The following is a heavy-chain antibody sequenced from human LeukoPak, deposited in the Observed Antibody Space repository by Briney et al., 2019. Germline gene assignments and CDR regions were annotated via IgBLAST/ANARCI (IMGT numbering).Heavy chain of an antibody. CDR1: GFTFSSYE. J-gene: IGHJ3*02. CDR3: ARGPVTKFEI. D-gene: IGHD4-17*01. Sequence: GGSLRLSCAASGFTFSSYEMNWVRQAPGKGLEWVSVIYSGGTTYYADSVKGRFTISRDNSNNTLYLQMHSLRAEDTAVYYCARGPVTKFEIWGQGTILTVSS. V-gene: IGHV3-53*01. CDR2: IYSGGTT.